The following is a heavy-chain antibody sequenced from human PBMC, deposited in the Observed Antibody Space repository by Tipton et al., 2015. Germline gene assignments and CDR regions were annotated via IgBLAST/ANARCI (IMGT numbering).Heavy chain of an antibody. V-gene: IGHV3-9*01. CDR3: TKDLLGTAPTAFDS. J-gene: IGHJ4*02. D-gene: IGHD1-26*01. CDR2: TDWNGGVL. Sequence: SLRLSCAVSGFVFDDFAMHWVRLTPGKGLEWVSGTDWNGGVLGYTDSVKGRFTISRDNSKNSLYLQMNSLKTEDTAIYFCTKDLLGTAPTAFDSWGQGTLVTVSS. CDR1: GFVFDDFA.